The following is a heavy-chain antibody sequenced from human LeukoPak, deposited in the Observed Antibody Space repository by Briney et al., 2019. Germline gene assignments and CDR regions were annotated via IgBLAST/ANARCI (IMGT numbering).Heavy chain of an antibody. Sequence: ASVKVSCKASGNTFTMYYIHWVRQAPGQGLEWMGMINPSDGATTYTQKFQGRVTMTRDTSTTPVYMDLRSLKSEDTAVYVVARARRGGLRANLGGLFASYYTYYYMDVWGRGTTVTVSS. J-gene: IGHJ6*03. CDR1: GNTFTMYY. D-gene: IGHD3-16*01. CDR2: INPSDGAT. V-gene: IGHV1-46*01. CDR3: ARARRGGLRANLGGLFASYYTYYYMDV.